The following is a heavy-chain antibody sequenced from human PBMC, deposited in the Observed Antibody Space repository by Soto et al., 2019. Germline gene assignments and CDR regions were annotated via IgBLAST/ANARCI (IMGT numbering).Heavy chain of an antibody. V-gene: IGHV4-34*01. J-gene: IGHJ4*02. CDR2: INHSGST. CDR3: ARHTPTYYYGSGSLQY. D-gene: IGHD3-10*01. CDR1: GGSVSGYY. Sequence: SETPSITCAVCGGSVSGYYWSWIRQPPGKGLEWIGEINHSGSTNYNPSLKSRVTISVDTSKNQFSLKLSSVTAADTAVYYCARHTPTYYYGSGSLQYWGQGTLVTVSS.